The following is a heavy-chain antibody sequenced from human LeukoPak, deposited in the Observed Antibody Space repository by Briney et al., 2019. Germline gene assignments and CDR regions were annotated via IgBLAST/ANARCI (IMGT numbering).Heavy chain of an antibody. V-gene: IGHV3-7*01. J-gene: IGHJ6*03. CDR3: ARAPLANYYYYYMDV. CDR1: GFTFSSYW. Sequence: GGSLRLSCAASGFTFSSYWMSWVRQAPGKGLEWVANIKQDGSEKYYVDSVKGRFTISRDNDKNSLYLQMNSLRAEDTAVYYCARAPLANYYYYYMDVWGKGTTVTVSS. CDR2: IKQDGSEK. D-gene: IGHD3-3*02.